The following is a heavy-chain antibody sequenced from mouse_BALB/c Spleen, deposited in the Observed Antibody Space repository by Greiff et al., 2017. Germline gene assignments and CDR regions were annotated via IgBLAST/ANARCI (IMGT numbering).Heavy chain of an antibody. V-gene: IGHV7-3*02. D-gene: IGHD2-14*01. Sequence: EVKLVESGGGLVQPGGSLRLSCATSGFTFTDYYMSWVRQPPGKALEWLGFIRNKANGYTTEYSASVKGRFTISRDNSQSILYLQMNTLRAEDSATYYCARDIWVQGAMDYWGQGTSVTVSS. CDR1: GFTFTDYY. CDR2: IRNKANGYTT. CDR3: ARDIWVQGAMDY. J-gene: IGHJ4*01.